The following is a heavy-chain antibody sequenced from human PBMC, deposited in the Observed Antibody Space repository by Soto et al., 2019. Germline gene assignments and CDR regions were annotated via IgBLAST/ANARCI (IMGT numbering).Heavy chain of an antibody. V-gene: IGHV1-69*01. D-gene: IGHD3-3*01. Sequence: QVQLVQSGAEVKKPGSSVKVSCTASGGTFSSYAISWVRQAPGQGLEWMGGIIPIFGTANYAQKFQGRVTITADESTSTAYMELSSLRAEDTAVYYCATDLLRCLAWTEGYFDYLGQGTLVTVSS. CDR1: GGTFSSYA. CDR3: ATDLLRCLAWTEGYFDY. CDR2: IIPIFGTA. J-gene: IGHJ4*02.